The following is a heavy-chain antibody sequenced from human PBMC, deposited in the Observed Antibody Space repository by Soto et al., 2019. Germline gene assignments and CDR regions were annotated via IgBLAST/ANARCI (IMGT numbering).Heavy chain of an antibody. Sequence: LQESGPGLAKPSETLSLTCTVSGASIRSSTYYWGWMRQAPGKGLEWIASFFIGGNTYYNPSLXSXLTISVATSKTQFSLKLTAVTAADPAVYFCARRHGVDIDAYYWGRGILVTVSS. CDR1: GASIRSSTYY. J-gene: IGHJ4*02. D-gene: IGHD3-10*01. CDR3: ARRHGVDIDAYY. V-gene: IGHV4-39*01. CDR2: FFIGGNT.